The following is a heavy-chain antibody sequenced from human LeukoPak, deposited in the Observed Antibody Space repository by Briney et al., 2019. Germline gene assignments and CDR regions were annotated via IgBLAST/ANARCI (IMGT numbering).Heavy chain of an antibody. CDR2: ISGSGGST. CDR3: ARHRSGGSQDDAFDI. V-gene: IGHV3-23*01. CDR1: GFTFSSYG. J-gene: IGHJ3*02. Sequence: GGTLRLSCAASGFTFSSYGMSWVRQAPGKGLEWVSTISGSGGSTYYADSVKGRFTISRDNSKNTLYLQMNSLRAEDTAVYYCARHRSGGSQDDAFDIWGQGTMVTVSS. D-gene: IGHD2-15*01.